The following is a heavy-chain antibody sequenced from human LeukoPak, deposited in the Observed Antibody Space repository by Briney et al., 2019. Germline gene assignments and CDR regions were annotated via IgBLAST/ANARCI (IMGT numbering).Heavy chain of an antibody. CDR2: INWNGGST. V-gene: IGHV3-20*04. CDR1: GFTFDDYG. Sequence: GGSLRLSCAASGFTFDDYGMSWVRQAPGKGLEWVSGINWNGGSTGYADSVKGRFTISRDNAKNSLYLQMNSLRAEDTALYYCARDLAYYDSSPLSYWGQGTLVTVSS. J-gene: IGHJ4*02. D-gene: IGHD3-22*01. CDR3: ARDLAYYDSSPLSY.